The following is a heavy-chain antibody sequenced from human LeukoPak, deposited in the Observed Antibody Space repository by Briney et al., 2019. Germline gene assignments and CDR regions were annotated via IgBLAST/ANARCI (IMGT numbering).Heavy chain of an antibody. CDR2: INHSGST. Sequence: SETLSLTCAVYGGSFSGYYWSWLRQPPGKGLEWIGEINHSGSTNYNPSLKSRVTISVDTSKNQFSLKLSSVTAADTAVYYCARGSQFYSYPNWFDPWGQGTLVTVSS. V-gene: IGHV4-34*01. J-gene: IGHJ5*02. CDR3: ARGSQFYSYPNWFDP. D-gene: IGHD5-18*01. CDR1: GGSFSGYY.